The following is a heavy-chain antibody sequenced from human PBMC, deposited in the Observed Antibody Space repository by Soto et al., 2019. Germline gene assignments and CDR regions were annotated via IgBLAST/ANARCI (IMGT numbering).Heavy chain of an antibody. V-gene: IGHV3-7*05. CDR3: ARAITTAGGY. D-gene: IGHD6-25*01. CDR2: INQDGSEI. Sequence: EVQLVESGGGLVQPGGSLRLSCVASGFTFSTYWMTWVRQAPGKGLEWVASINQDGSEIYYVDSVKGRFTISRDNAKNSLYLQMNSLRAEDTDVYYCARAITTAGGYWGQGTLVTVSS. CDR1: GFTFSTYW. J-gene: IGHJ4*02.